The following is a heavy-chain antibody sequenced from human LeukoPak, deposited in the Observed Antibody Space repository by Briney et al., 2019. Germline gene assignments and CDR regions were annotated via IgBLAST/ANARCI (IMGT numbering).Heavy chain of an antibody. J-gene: IGHJ4*02. D-gene: IGHD1-20*01. Sequence: GGSLRLSCAASGFTFSNYMMHWVRQAPGKGLVWVSRIKSDGITITYADSVKGRFTISRDNAKNTLYLQMSSLRAEDTAVYYCLRDLNWSLDQWGQGTLVTVSS. CDR2: IKSDGITI. CDR3: LRDLNWSLDQ. V-gene: IGHV3-74*01. CDR1: GFTFSNYM.